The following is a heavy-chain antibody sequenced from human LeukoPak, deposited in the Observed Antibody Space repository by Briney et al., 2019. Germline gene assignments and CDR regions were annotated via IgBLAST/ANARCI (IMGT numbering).Heavy chain of an antibody. CDR2: INPNSGGT. V-gene: IGHV1-2*02. Sequence: ASVKVSCKASGYTFTDYYMHWVRQAPGQGLEWMGWINPNSGGTNYAQKFQGRVTMTRDTSISTAYMELSRLRSDDTAVYYCASEYCSSTNGYDWYFDYWGQGTLVTVSS. CDR1: GYTFTDYY. J-gene: IGHJ4*02. CDR3: ASEYCSSTNGYDWYFDY. D-gene: IGHD2-2*01.